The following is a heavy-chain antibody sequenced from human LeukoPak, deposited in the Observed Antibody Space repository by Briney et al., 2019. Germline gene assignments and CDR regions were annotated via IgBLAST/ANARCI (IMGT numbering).Heavy chain of an antibody. Sequence: GGSLRLSCAASGFTVSSNYVSWVRQAPGKGLEWVSVIYSGGSTYYADSVKGRFTISRDNAKNSLYLQMNSLRAEDTAVYYCARDQVSSSSTIAYWGQGTLVTVSS. D-gene: IGHD6-6*01. J-gene: IGHJ4*02. CDR2: IYSGGST. CDR3: ARDQVSSSSTIAY. V-gene: IGHV3-53*01. CDR1: GFTVSSNY.